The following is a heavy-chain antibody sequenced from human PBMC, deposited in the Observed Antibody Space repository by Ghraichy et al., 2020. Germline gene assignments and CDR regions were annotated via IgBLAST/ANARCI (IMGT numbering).Heavy chain of an antibody. CDR2: INHSGST. D-gene: IGHD6-13*01. V-gene: IGHV4-34*01. CDR1: GGSFSGYY. Sequence: LSLTCAVYGGSFSGYYWSWIRQPPGKGLEWIGEINHSGSTNYNPSLKSRVTISVDTSKNQFSLKLSSVTAADTAVYYCAREAKGIAAAFDYWGQGTLVTVSS. J-gene: IGHJ4*02. CDR3: AREAKGIAAAFDY.